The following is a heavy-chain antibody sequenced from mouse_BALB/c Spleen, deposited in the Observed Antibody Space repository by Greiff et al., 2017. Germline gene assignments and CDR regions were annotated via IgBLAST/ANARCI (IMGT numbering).Heavy chain of an antibody. J-gene: IGHJ3*01. D-gene: IGHD2-14*01. CDR3: ARSYYRYDEKTFAY. Sequence: EVKLQQSGPELVKPGASVKISCKASGYSFTGYFMNWVMQSHGKSLEWIGRINPYNGDTFYNQKFKGKATLTVDKSSSTAHMELRSLASEDSAVYYCARSYYRYDEKTFAYWGQGTLVTVSA. CDR2: INPYNGDT. V-gene: IGHV1-20*02. CDR1: GYSFTGYF.